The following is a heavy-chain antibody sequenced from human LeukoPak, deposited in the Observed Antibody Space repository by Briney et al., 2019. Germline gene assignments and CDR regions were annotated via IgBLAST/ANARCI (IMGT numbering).Heavy chain of an antibody. CDR1: GYSFTSYW. CDR2: IYPGDSDT. D-gene: IGHD2-15*01. Sequence: GESLKISCKGSGYSFTSYWIGWVRQMPGKGLEWMGIIYPGDSDTRYSPSFQGQVTISADKSISTAYLQWSSLEASDTAMYYCATLGYCSGGSCSYFDYWGQGTLVTVSS. J-gene: IGHJ4*02. V-gene: IGHV5-51*01. CDR3: ATLGYCSGGSCSYFDY.